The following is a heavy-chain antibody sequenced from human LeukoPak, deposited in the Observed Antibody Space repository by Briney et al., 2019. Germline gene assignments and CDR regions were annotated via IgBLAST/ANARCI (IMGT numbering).Heavy chain of an antibody. J-gene: IGHJ4*02. CDR2: IRYDGSNK. CDR1: GFTFSSYG. D-gene: IGHD1-1*01. V-gene: IGHV3-30*02. Sequence: GGSLRLSCAASGFTFSSYGMHWVRQAPGKGLEWVAFIRYDGSNKYYADSVKGRFTISRDNSKNTLYLQMNSLRAEGTAVYYCARAKLAAESFDYWGQGTLVTVSS. CDR3: ARAKLAAESFDY.